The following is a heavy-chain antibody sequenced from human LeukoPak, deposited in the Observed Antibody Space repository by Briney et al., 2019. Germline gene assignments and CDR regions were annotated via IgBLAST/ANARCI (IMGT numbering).Heavy chain of an antibody. V-gene: IGHV4-39*01. Sequence: PSETLSLTCTVSGGSISSSSYYWGWIRQPPGKGLEWVGSIYYSGSTYYNPSLKSRVTISVDTPKNQFSLKLSSVTAADTAVYYCASGLVVVFSPRFWGQGTLVTVSS. D-gene: IGHD3-22*01. J-gene: IGHJ4*02. CDR2: IYYSGST. CDR3: ASGLVVVFSPRF. CDR1: GGSISSSSYY.